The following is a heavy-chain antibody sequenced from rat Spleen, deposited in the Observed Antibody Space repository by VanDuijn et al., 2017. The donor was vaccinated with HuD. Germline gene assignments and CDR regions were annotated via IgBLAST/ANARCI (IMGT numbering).Heavy chain of an antibody. J-gene: IGHJ4*01. CDR2: ISYEGSNT. Sequence: EVQLVESGGGLVQPGRSLKLSCAASGISFSNYDMSWVRQAPKKGLEWVASISYEGSNTYYGDSVKGRFTISRDNAKSTLYLQMNSLRSEDTATYYCARLSGLDYVMDVWGQGASVTVSS. CDR3: ARLSGLDYVMDV. V-gene: IGHV5-22*01. CDR1: GISFSNYD. D-gene: IGHD1-4*01.